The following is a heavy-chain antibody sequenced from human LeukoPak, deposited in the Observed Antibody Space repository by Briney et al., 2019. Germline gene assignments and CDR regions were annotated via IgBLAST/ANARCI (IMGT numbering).Heavy chain of an antibody. CDR2: IRYDGSDK. V-gene: IGHV3-30*02. D-gene: IGHD2-15*01. J-gene: IGHJ3*02. Sequence: GGSLRLSCAATGFSFSSYGMHWVRQAPGKGLEWVAFIRYDGSDKYYADSVKGRFTISRDNSKNTLYLQMNSLRAEDTAVYYCAKDQVSQVVVVVGATPGGAFDIWGQGTMVTVSS. CDR3: AKDQVSQVVVVVGATPGGAFDI. CDR1: GFSFSSYG.